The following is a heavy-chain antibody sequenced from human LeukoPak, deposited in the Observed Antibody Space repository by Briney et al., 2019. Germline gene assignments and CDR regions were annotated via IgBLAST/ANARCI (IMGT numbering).Heavy chain of an antibody. CDR3: ARDQRQYYDFWSGPVSGYMDV. CDR1: GFSFSSYS. V-gene: IGHV3-21*01. J-gene: IGHJ6*03. Sequence: GGSLRLSCAASGFSFSSYSMNWVRQAPGKGLESVSSISSSSSYIYHADSAKGRFTISRDNAKNSLYLQMNSLRAEDTAVYYCARDQRQYYDFWSGPVSGYMDVWGKGTTVTVSS. CDR2: ISSSSSYI. D-gene: IGHD3-3*01.